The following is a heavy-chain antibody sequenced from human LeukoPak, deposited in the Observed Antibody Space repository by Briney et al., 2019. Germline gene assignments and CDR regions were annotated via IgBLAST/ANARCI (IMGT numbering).Heavy chain of an antibody. J-gene: IGHJ6*04. CDR3: TTDRIERSFDV. V-gene: IGHV1-69-2*01. CDR1: GYTFTDYN. CDR2: IDTEDGET. Sequence: ATVKISCRASGYTFTDYNIHWVQFAPGRGPAWMGRIDTEDGETIYAEKFQGRVTITADTSTDTAYMELTSLRPEDTAVYFCTTDRIERSFDVWGKGTAVTVSS. D-gene: IGHD3-16*02.